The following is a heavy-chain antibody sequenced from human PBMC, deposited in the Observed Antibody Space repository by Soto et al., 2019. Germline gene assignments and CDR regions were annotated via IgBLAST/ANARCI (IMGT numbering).Heavy chain of an antibody. Sequence: EEQLLESGGSLVQPGKTLRLSCTASGFTFSKFVMTWVRQAPGKGLEWVASISATGGTYYYPDSLKGRFTISRDNSRNTLFLQMNTLRAEDTATYHCAKSVREVRPFNYYYYFYGLDVWGRGTTVIVSS. CDR2: ISATGGTY. V-gene: IGHV3-23*01. D-gene: IGHD3-10*01. CDR3: AKSVREVRPFNYYYYFYGLDV. J-gene: IGHJ6*02. CDR1: GFTFSKFV.